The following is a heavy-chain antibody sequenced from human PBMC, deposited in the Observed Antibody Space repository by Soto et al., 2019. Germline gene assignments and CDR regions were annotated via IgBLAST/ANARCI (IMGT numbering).Heavy chain of an antibody. J-gene: IGHJ3*02. Sequence: EVQLLESGGGLVQPGGSLRLCCAASGFTFSSYAMSWVRQAPGKGLEWVSAVSGSGGSTYYADSVKGLFTSSRDNSKNTLYLQMNSLRDEDTAVYYCAKDRFNLPIFEAFDIWGQGTMVTVSS. CDR3: AKDRFNLPIFEAFDI. D-gene: IGHD3-3*01. V-gene: IGHV3-23*01. CDR1: GFTFSSYA. CDR2: VSGSGGST.